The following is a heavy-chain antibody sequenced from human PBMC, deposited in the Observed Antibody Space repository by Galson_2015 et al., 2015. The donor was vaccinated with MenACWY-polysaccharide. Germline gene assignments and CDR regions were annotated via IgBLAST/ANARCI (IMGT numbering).Heavy chain of an antibody. CDR2: IKQDGSEK. D-gene: IGHD6-13*01. CDR1: GFTFSSYW. V-gene: IGHV3-7*01. CDR3: ARDNFSGSSLNAYYCYMDV. Sequence: SLRLSCAASGFTFSSYWMSWVRPAPGKGLEWVANIKQDGSEKYYVDSVKGRFTISRDNAKNSLYLQMNSLRAEDTAVYYCARDNFSGSSLNAYYCYMDVWGKGTTVTVSS. J-gene: IGHJ6*03.